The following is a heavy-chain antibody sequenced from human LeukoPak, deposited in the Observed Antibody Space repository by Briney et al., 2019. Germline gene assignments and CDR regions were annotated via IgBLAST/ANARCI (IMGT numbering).Heavy chain of an antibody. CDR2: IYYSGSS. V-gene: IGHV4-39*01. CDR3: ARSNWGYYYFDY. D-gene: IGHD7-27*01. J-gene: IGHJ4*02. Sequence: PSETLSLTCTVSGGSTRSSDYYWGWIRQPPGKELEWIGSIYYSGSSYHNPSIKSRVTISVDTSKNQFSLKLSSVTAADTAVYYCARSNWGYYYFDYWGQGTLVTVSS. CDR1: GGSTRSSDYY.